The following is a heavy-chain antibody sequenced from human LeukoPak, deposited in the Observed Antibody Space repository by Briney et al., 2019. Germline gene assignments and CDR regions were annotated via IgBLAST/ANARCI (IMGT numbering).Heavy chain of an antibody. J-gene: IGHJ3*02. D-gene: IGHD6-19*01. Sequence: PGGSLRLSCAASGFTFSNYAMSWVRQAPGKGLEWVSNITGSGGSTFYADSVKGRFTISRDNSKNTLYLQMNSLRAEDTAVYYCAKEGGYSSGWYVAFDIWGQGTMVTVSS. V-gene: IGHV3-23*01. CDR3: AKEGGYSSGWYVAFDI. CDR1: GFTFSNYA. CDR2: ITGSGGST.